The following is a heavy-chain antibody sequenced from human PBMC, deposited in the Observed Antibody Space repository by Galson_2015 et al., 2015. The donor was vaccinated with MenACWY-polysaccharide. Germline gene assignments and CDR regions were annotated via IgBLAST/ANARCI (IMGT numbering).Heavy chain of an antibody. V-gene: IGHV3-48*02. CDR3: ASVPKRLVVATPGY. CDR1: GFTFSSYS. Sequence: SLRLSCEASGFTFSSYSMNWVRQAPGKGLEWVSYISRGGTIYYEDSVKGRFTISRDNAKNSLYLKMNSLRDDDTAVYYCASVPKRLVVATPGYWCQGTL. D-gene: IGHD1-26*01. CDR2: ISRGGTI. J-gene: IGHJ4*02.